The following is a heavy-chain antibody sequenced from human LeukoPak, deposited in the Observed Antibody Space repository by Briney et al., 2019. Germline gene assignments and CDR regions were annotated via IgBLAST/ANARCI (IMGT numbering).Heavy chain of an antibody. CDR2: IYTSGST. J-gene: IGHJ3*02. Sequence: SETLSLTCTVSGGSISSYYWSWIRQPAGKGLEWIGRIYTSGSTNYNPSLKSRVTMSVDTSKNQFSLKLSSVTAADTAVYYCASSPLLWFGESDAFDIWGQGTMVTVSS. D-gene: IGHD3-10*01. CDR1: GGSISSYY. V-gene: IGHV4-4*07. CDR3: ASSPLLWFGESDAFDI.